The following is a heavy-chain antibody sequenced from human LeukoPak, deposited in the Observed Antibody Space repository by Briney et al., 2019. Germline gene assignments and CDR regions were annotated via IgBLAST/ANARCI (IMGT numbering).Heavy chain of an antibody. D-gene: IGHD3-16*01. Sequence: PGGSLRLSCAAAGFTFSSYAMNWVRQAPGKWLEWVSVISGSGSTTYYADSVKGRFTISRDNSKSSLFVQMNSLRAEDTAVYYCAKSGPSGVWGPVDYWGQGTLVTVSS. CDR2: ISGSGSTT. J-gene: IGHJ4*02. CDR3: AKSGPSGVWGPVDY. CDR1: GFTFSSYA. V-gene: IGHV3-23*01.